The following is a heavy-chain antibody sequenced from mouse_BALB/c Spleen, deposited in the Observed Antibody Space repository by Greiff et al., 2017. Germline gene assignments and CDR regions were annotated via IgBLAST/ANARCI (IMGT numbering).Heavy chain of an antibody. CDR1: GYSITSGYY. J-gene: IGHJ2*01. V-gene: IGHV3-6*02. D-gene: IGHD1-1*01. Sequence: EVKVEESGPGLVKPSQSLSLTCSVTGYSITSGYYWNWIRQFPGNKLEWMGYISYDGSNNYNPSLKNRISITRDTSKNQFFLKLNSVTTEDTATYYCARSITTVVDYYFDYWGQGTTLTVSS. CDR3: ARSITTVVDYYFDY. CDR2: ISYDGSN.